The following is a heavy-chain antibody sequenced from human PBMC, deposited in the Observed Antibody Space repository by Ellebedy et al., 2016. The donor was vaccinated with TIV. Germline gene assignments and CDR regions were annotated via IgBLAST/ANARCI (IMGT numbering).Heavy chain of an antibody. Sequence: GGSLRLSCAASGFTFKNAWMNRVRQAPGKGLEWVGRIESQTDGGATASAAPVKGRFTISRDDSKNTLYLQMNSLKTEDTAVYYCTTDSTGTGGYYGMDVWGQGTTVTVSS. V-gene: IGHV3-15*07. CDR3: TTDSTGTGGYYGMDV. J-gene: IGHJ6*02. CDR1: GFTFKNAW. CDR2: IESQTDGGAT. D-gene: IGHD1-1*01.